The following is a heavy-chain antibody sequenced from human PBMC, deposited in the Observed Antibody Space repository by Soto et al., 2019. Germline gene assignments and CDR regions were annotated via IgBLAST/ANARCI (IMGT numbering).Heavy chain of an antibody. CDR1: GYTFRDYD. J-gene: IGHJ4*02. CDR3: TRRARIGKQLWLPFDS. D-gene: IGHD3-22*01. V-gene: IGHV1-8*01. CDR2: MNPNSGNT. Sequence: GASVKVSCKASGYTFRDYDINWVRQASGQGLEWMGWMNPNSGNTAYAQKFQGRVTMTGDTTTNTAYMELTGLTSADTAVYYCTRRARIGKQLWLPFDSWAQGTLVTVSS.